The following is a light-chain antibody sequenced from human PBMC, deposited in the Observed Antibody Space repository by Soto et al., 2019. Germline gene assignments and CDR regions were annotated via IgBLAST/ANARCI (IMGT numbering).Light chain of an antibody. CDR2: DVN. CDR1: SSDVGGYYY. V-gene: IGLV2-11*01. Sequence: QSVLTQPRSVSGSPGQSVTLSCTGTSSDVGGYYYVSWYQHHRGKAPKIIIYDVNKRPSGVPDRFSGSKSGNTASLTISGLQTEDEADYYCCSYAGSYTLVFGGGTKLTVL. CDR3: CSYAGSYTLV. J-gene: IGLJ2*01.